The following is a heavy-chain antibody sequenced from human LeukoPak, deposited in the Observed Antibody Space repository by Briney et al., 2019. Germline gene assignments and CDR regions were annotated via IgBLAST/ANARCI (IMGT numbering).Heavy chain of an antibody. CDR1: GFTFSSYA. CDR2: IKQDGSEK. V-gene: IGHV3-7*01. Sequence: GGSLRLSCAASGFTFSSYAMSWVRQAPGKGLEWVANIKQDGSEKYYVDSVKGRFTISRDNAKNSLYLQMNSLRVEDTAVYYCARGGYSYGFDFDYWGQGTLVTVSS. J-gene: IGHJ4*02. D-gene: IGHD5-18*01. CDR3: ARGGYSYGFDFDY.